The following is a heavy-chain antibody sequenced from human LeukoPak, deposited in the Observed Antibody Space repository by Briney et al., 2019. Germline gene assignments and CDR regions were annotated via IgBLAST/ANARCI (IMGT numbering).Heavy chain of an antibody. J-gene: IGHJ3*02. CDR3: ARKGDYYYSSGYSVGYGDAFDI. D-gene: IGHD3-22*01. CDR2: IIPILGIA. Sequence: SVKLSCKASGGTFSSYTISWVRQAPGQGLEWMGRIIPILGIANYAQKFQGRVTITADKSTSTAYMELSSLRSEDTAVYYCARKGDYYYSSGYSVGYGDAFDIWGQGTMVTVSS. CDR1: GGTFSSYT. V-gene: IGHV1-69*02.